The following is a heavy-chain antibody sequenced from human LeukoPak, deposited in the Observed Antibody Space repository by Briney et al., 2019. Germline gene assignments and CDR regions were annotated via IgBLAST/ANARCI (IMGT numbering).Heavy chain of an antibody. V-gene: IGHV4-59*01. D-gene: IGHD4-17*01. CDR1: GGSISSYY. CDR2: IYYSGST. J-gene: IGHJ5*02. Sequence: SETLSLTCTVSGGSISSYYWSWIRQPPGKGLEWIGYIYYSGSTNYNPSLKSRVTISVDTSKNQFSLKLSSVTAADTAVYYCARGLGYGDYINWFDPWGQGTLVTVSS. CDR3: ARGLGYGDYINWFDP.